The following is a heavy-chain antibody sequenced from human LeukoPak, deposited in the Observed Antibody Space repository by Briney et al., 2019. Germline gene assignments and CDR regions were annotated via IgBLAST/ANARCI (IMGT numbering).Heavy chain of an antibody. V-gene: IGHV3-7*01. D-gene: IGHD5-24*01. J-gene: IGHJ4*02. Sequence: TGGSLRLSCAASGFTFSTYWMGWVRQAPGKGPEWVGNINQDETSIYFLGSVKGRFTISRDNAKKSLYLQMNSLRDEDAAVYYCANLGPPGRDHYLESWGQGTLVTVSS. CDR3: ANLGPPGRDHYLES. CDR1: GFTFSTYW. CDR2: INQDETSI.